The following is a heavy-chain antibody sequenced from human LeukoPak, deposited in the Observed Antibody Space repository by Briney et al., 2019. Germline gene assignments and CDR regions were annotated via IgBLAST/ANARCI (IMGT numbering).Heavy chain of an antibody. CDR1: GFTFSNYA. D-gene: IGHD6-13*01. V-gene: IGHV3-23*01. Sequence: GGSLRLSXAASGFTFSNYAMSWVRQAPGKGLEWVSAISGSGAGTYYADSVKGRFTISRDNSKNTLYLQMNSLRAEDTALYYCAKAWGNIAAAGTYYFDYWGQGTLVTVSS. CDR2: ISGSGAGT. CDR3: AKAWGNIAAAGTYYFDY. J-gene: IGHJ4*02.